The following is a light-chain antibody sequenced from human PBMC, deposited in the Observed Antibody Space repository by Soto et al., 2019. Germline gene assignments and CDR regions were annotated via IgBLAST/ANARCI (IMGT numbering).Light chain of an antibody. CDR3: QQYGSSGT. J-gene: IGKJ1*01. CDR1: QSVSYY. Sequence: EIVLTQSPCTLSLSPGERATLSCRASQSVSYYLAWYQQKPGQAPRLLIYGASNRATGIPDRFSGSGSGTDFTLTISRLEPEDFAVYYCQQYGSSGTFGQGTKVDNK. V-gene: IGKV3-20*01. CDR2: GAS.